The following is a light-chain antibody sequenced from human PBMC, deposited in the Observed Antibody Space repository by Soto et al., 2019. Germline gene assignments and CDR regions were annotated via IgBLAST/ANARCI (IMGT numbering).Light chain of an antibody. CDR2: DVS. CDR3: RSHAGSQTVI. V-gene: IGLV2-8*01. Sequence: QSALTQPPSASGSPGQSVTISCTGTSSDVGAYKYVSWYQQYPGKAPKVVIYDVSKRPSGVPDRFSGSKSGNTASLTVSGLQAEDEADYYCRSHAGSQTVIFGGGTKLTVL. CDR1: SSDVGAYKY. J-gene: IGLJ2*01.